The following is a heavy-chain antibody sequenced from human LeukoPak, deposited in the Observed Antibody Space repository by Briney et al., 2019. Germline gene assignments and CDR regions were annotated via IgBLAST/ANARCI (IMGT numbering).Heavy chain of an antibody. CDR1: GGSISSSSYY. D-gene: IGHD6-19*01. CDR2: IYYSGST. CDR3: ARRYSSGWYPSGYFDY. V-gene: IGHV4-39*07. J-gene: IGHJ4*02. Sequence: SETLSLTCTVSGGSISSSSYYWGWIRQPPGKGLEWIGSIYYSGSTYYNPSLKSRVTISVDTSKNQFSLKLSSVTAADTAVYYCARRYSSGWYPSGYFDYWGQGTLVTVSS.